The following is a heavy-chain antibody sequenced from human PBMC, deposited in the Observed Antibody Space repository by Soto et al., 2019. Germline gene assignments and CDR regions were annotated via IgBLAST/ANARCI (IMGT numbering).Heavy chain of an antibody. D-gene: IGHD3-10*01. CDR2: IKEDGSES. J-gene: IGHJ4*02. CDR1: GFTFSNYW. Sequence: EVQLVESGGGLVQPGGSLRLSCAASGFTFSNYWMSWVRQAPGKGLEWVANIKEDGSESNYVDSVKGRLTISRDNAKNSLYLQLNSLRAEDTAVYSCARAGSENDSWGQGTLVTVSS. V-gene: IGHV3-7*05. CDR3: ARAGSENDS.